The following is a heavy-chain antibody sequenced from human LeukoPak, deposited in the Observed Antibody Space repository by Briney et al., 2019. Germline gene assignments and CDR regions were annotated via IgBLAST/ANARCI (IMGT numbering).Heavy chain of an antibody. CDR2: IYSGGST. J-gene: IGHJ4*02. CDR3: AKDYSGSYYYFDY. CDR1: GFTVSSNY. D-gene: IGHD1-26*01. V-gene: IGHV3-53*01. Sequence: GGSLRLSCAASGFTVSSNYMSWVRQAPGKGLEWVSVIYSGGSTYYADSVKGRFTISRDNSKNTLYLQMNSLRAEDTAVYYCAKDYSGSYYYFDYWGRGTLVTVSS.